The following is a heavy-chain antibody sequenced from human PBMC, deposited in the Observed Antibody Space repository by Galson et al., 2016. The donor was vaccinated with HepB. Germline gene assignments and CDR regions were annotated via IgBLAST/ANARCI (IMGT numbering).Heavy chain of an antibody. V-gene: IGHV3-7*01. D-gene: IGHD2-15*01. CDR1: TFTFSNYW. Sequence: SLRLSCADSTFTFSNYWMTWVRQAPGKGLEWVANIKPDGSEKYYVDSVKGRFAISRDNAKKSLYLQMNSLRAEDTAVYYCARRSCTAVACYSESYRCFDSWGQGTLVTVSS. CDR2: IKPDGSEK. CDR3: ARRSCTAVACYSESYRCFDS. J-gene: IGHJ4*02.